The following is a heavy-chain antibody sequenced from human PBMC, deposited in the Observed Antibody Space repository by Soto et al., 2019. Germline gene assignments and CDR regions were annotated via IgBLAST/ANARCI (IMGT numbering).Heavy chain of an antibody. D-gene: IGHD6-19*01. J-gene: IGHJ4*02. CDR3: ARGTGYIDGWRTFDF. CDR1: DDSFRGADYY. V-gene: IGHV4-61*08. CDR2: TYYNGDT. Sequence: PSETLSLTCTVSDDSFRGADYYWSWIRQPLGKGPEWIGYTYYNGDTKYNPALKSRVTMSVDTSKNQFSLRLSSVTAADTDVYFCARGTGYIDGWRTFDFWGRGILVTVSS.